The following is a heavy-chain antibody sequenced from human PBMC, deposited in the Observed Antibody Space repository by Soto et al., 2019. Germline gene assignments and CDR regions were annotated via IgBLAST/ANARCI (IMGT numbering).Heavy chain of an antibody. CDR2: INPNSGGT. Sequence: ASVKVSCKASGYTFTGYYMHWVRQAPGQGLEWMGWINPNSGGTNYAQKFQGWVTMTRDTSISTAYMELSRLRSDDTAVYYCAREARTTYSSRGYFDYWGQGALVIVSS. V-gene: IGHV1-2*04. CDR3: AREARTTYSSRGYFDY. D-gene: IGHD6-13*01. J-gene: IGHJ4*02. CDR1: GYTFTGYY.